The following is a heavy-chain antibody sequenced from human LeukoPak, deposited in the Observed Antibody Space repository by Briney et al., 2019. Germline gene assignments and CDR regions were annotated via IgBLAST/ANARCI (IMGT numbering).Heavy chain of an antibody. Sequence: PGGSLRLSCAASEFTFNSYGMHWVRQAPGKGLEWVAVISYDGSDKNYADSVKGRFTISRDNSKNTLYLQMNSLRGEDTAVYYCAKGSREGIVGATHYFDYWGQGTLVTVSS. D-gene: IGHD1-26*01. CDR2: ISYDGSDK. J-gene: IGHJ4*02. V-gene: IGHV3-30*18. CDR3: AKGSREGIVGATHYFDY. CDR1: EFTFNSYG.